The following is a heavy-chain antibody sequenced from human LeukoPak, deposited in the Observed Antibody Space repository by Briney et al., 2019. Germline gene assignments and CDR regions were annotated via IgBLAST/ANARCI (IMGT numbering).Heavy chain of an antibody. D-gene: IGHD3-3*01. CDR1: GFTVSSNH. CDR2: IYSGGST. Sequence: GGTLRLSCAASGFTVSSNHMSWVRQAPGKGLEWVSVIYSGGSTYSADSVKGRFTISRDNSKNTLYLQMNSLRAEDTAVYYCASTIFGVLYWGQGTLVTVSS. V-gene: IGHV3-53*01. J-gene: IGHJ4*02. CDR3: ASTIFGVLY.